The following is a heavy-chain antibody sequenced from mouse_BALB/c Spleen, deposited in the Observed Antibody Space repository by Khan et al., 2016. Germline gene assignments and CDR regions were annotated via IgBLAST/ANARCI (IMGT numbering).Heavy chain of an antibody. V-gene: IGHV3-2*02. CDR2: ISYSGRT. D-gene: IGHD4-1*01. CDR3: AMGRTY. J-gene: IGHJ3*01. CDR1: GYSITSDYA. Sequence: EVKLLESGPGLVKPSQSLSLTCTVTGYSITSDYAWNWIRQFPGNKLEWMGYISYSGRTSYNPSLKSRISVTRDTSKTQFFLQLNSVTTEETATYYCAMGRTYWGQGTLVTVSA.